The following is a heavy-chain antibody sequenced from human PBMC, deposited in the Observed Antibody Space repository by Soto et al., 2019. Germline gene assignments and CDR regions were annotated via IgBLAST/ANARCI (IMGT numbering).Heavy chain of an antibody. CDR1: GGTFSSYT. CDR3: ARVDIVGATGGDV. V-gene: IGHV1-69*02. Sequence: QVQLVQSGAEVKKPGSSVKVSCKASGGTFSSYTISWVRQAPGQGLEWMGRIIPILGIANYAQKFQGRVTITADKSTSTDYMELSSLRSEDTAVYYCARVDIVGATGGDVWGQGTTVTVSS. CDR2: IIPILGIA. D-gene: IGHD1-26*01. J-gene: IGHJ6*02.